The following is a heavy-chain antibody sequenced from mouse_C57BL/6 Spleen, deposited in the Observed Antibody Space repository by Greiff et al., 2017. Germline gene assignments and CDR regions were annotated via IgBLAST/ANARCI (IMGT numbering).Heavy chain of an antibody. V-gene: IGHV1-80*01. CDR2: IYPGDGDT. Sequence: QVQLQQSGAELVKPGASVKISCKASGYAFSSYWMNWVKQRPGKGLEWIGQIYPGDGDTNYNGKFKGKATLTADKSSSTAYMQLSSLTSEDSAVYFCARRDYGSSYYFGCWGQGTTLTVSS. D-gene: IGHD1-1*01. CDR1: GYAFSSYW. CDR3: ARRDYGSSYYFGC. J-gene: IGHJ2*01.